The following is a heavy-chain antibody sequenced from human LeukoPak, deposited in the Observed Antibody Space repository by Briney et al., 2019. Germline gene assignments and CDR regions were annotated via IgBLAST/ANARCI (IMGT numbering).Heavy chain of an antibody. CDR3: ARFKGGTGFDY. Sequence: SQTLSLTCAVSGGSISTTDFDWAWIRQPPGQGLEWIATISSSGKSYYNPYLMSRVTISVDTSKNQFSLDVTSVTAADTGLFYCARFKGGTGFDYWGRGILVIVS. D-gene: IGHD1-26*01. CDR1: GGSISTTDFD. CDR2: ISSSGKS. V-gene: IGHV4-39*01. J-gene: IGHJ4*02.